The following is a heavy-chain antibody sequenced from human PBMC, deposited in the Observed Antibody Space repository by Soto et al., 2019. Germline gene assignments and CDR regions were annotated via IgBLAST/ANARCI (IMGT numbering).Heavy chain of an antibody. D-gene: IGHD1-1*01. CDR3: QSCPKEGYNPNDAFDI. J-gene: IGHJ3*02. CDR1: GGTFSSYA. V-gene: IGHV1-69*06. Sequence: QMQLVQAGAEVKKPGSSVKVSCKASGGTFSSYAISWVRQAPGQGLEWMGGIIPIFGTANYAQKFQGRVTITADKSTSTAYMELSSLRYEDTAVYYCQSCPKEGYNPNDAFDICGQGTMVTVSS. CDR2: IIPIFGTA.